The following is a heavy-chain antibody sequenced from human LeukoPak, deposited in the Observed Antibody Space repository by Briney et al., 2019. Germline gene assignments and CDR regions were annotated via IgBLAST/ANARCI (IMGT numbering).Heavy chain of an antibody. D-gene: IGHD3-22*01. CDR2: IYYSGST. V-gene: IGHV4-39*01. J-gene: IGHJ4*02. CDR1: GGSISSSSYY. CDR3: ARASRYYYDSSGQKGYFDY. Sequence: SETLSLTCSVSGGSISSSSYYWGWIRQPPGKGLEWSGSIYYSGSTYYNPSLKSRVTISVDTSKNQFSLKLSSVTAADTAVYYCARASRYYYDSSGQKGYFDYWGQGTLVTVSS.